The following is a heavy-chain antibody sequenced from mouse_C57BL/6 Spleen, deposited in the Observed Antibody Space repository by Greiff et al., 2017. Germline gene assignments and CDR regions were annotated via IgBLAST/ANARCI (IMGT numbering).Heavy chain of an antibody. V-gene: IGHV1-64*01. CDR3: ARSVTTVPPYWYFDV. CDR2: IHPNSGST. CDR1: GYTFTSYW. D-gene: IGHD1-1*01. Sequence: QVQLQQPGAELVKPGASVKLSCKASGYTFTSYWMHWVKQRPGHGLEWIGMIHPNSGSTNYNEKFKSKATLTVDKSSSTAYMQLSSLTSEDSAVYYCARSVTTVPPYWYFDVWGTGTTVTVSS. J-gene: IGHJ1*03.